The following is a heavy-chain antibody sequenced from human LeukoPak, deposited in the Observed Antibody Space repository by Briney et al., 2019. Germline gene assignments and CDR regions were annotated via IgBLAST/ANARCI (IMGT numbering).Heavy chain of an antibody. V-gene: IGHV3-7*01. CDR3: ARDVSVSGMDV. J-gene: IGHJ6*02. Sequence: PGGSLRLSCGASGFTFTNYWMSWVRQAPGKGLEWVANIKTDGSEKYYVDSVKGRFTISRDNPKNSLYLQMNSLRAEDTAIYYCARDVSVSGMDVWGQGTTVTVSS. CDR1: GFTFTNYW. D-gene: IGHD5/OR15-5a*01. CDR2: IKTDGSEK.